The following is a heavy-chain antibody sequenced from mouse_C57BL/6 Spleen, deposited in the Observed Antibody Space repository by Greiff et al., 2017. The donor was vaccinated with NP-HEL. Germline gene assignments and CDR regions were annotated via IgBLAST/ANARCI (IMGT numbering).Heavy chain of an antibody. CDR2: IYPGSGST. Sequence: QVQLQQPGAELVKPGASVKMSCKASGYTFTSYWITWVKQRPGQGLEWIGDIYPGSGSTNYNEKFKSKATLTVDTSSSTAYMQLSSLTSEDSAVYYCARGDRSYDYDDGAAYWGQGTLVTVSA. D-gene: IGHD2-4*01. J-gene: IGHJ3*01. CDR3: ARGDRSYDYDDGAAY. CDR1: GYTFTSYW. V-gene: IGHV1-55*01.